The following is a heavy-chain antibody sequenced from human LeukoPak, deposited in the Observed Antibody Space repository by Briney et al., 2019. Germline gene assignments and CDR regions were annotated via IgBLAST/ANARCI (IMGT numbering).Heavy chain of an antibody. V-gene: IGHV2-70*11. J-gene: IGHJ4*02. D-gene: IGHD3-10*01. CDR1: GFSLTTTGMC. CDR3: ARMVPYYYPSGSTAGYSFDS. CDR2: IDWDDDK. Sequence: SGPTLVKPTQTLTLTCTFSGFSLTTTGMCVTWIRQPPGKALEWLARIDWDDDKYYSISLKTRLTISRDTSKNQVVLTMTDMDPVDTATYYCARMVPYYYPSGSTAGYSFDSWGQGTLVTVSS.